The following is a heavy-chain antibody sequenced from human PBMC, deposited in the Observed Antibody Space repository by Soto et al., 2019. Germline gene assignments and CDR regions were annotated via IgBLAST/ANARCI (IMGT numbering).Heavy chain of an antibody. Sequence: ASVKVSCKASGVSFDTHAITWVRQAPGQGLEWMGGIIPIFGTTNYAQKFQDRVTFNADESTNTVYLELTSLRSDDTAVYFCASNAECGGDCLSYWGQGTLVTVSS. CDR3: ASNAECGGDCLSY. CDR2: IIPIFGTT. CDR1: GVSFDTHA. D-gene: IGHD2-21*02. J-gene: IGHJ4*02. V-gene: IGHV1-69*13.